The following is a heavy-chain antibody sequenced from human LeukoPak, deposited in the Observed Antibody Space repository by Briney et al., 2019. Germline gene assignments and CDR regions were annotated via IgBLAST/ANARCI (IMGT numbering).Heavy chain of an antibody. Sequence: GGSLRLSCAASGFTFSSYSMNWVRQAPGKGLEWVSYISSSGSTIYYADSVKGRFTISRDNAKNSLYLQMNSLRAEDTAVYYCARKPAMVTLFDYWGQGTLVTVSS. CDR2: ISSSGSTI. D-gene: IGHD5-18*01. V-gene: IGHV3-48*04. J-gene: IGHJ4*02. CDR1: GFTFSSYS. CDR3: ARKPAMVTLFDY.